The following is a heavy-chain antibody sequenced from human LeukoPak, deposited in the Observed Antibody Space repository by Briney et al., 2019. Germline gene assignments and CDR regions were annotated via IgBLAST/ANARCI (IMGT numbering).Heavy chain of an antibody. CDR3: TRVVVDAFDI. J-gene: IGHJ3*02. CDR2: IYSGGST. D-gene: IGHD2-15*01. V-gene: IGHV3-66*01. CDR1: GFTVPSHY. Sequence: GGSLRLSCVASGFTVPSHYMSWVRQAPGKGLEWVSVIYSGGSTNYADSVKGRFTISRDNSKNTVYLQMNSLRAEDTAVYYCTRVVVDAFDIWGQGTMVTVSS.